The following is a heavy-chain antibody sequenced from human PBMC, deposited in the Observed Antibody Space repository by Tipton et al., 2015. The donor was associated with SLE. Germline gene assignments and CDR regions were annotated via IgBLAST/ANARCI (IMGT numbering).Heavy chain of an antibody. Sequence: TLSLTCSVYGGSFSSSAYYWGWIRQPPGKGLEWIGNIHYSGNTYCNPSLKSRVTISLDTSKNQFSLKLSSVTAADTAVYYCARGGIGGYDSFDYWGQGTLVTVSS. CDR2: IHYSGNT. CDR1: GGSFSSSAYY. D-gene: IGHD5-12*01. CDR3: ARGGIGGYDSFDY. J-gene: IGHJ4*02. V-gene: IGHV4-39*07.